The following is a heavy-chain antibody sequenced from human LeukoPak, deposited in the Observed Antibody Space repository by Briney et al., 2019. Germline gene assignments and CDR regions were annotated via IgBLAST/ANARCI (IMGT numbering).Heavy chain of an antibody. D-gene: IGHD3-16*01. J-gene: IGHJ4*02. Sequence: TGGSLRLSCAASGFTFSNYGMNGVRQAPGKGLEWVSYISSGSSTVYYADSVKGRFTISRDNAKNSLYLQMNSLRDEDTAVYYCARDPYYDYVWGSPDYWGQGTLVTVSS. CDR2: ISSGSSTV. V-gene: IGHV3-48*02. CDR3: ARDPYYDYVWGSPDY. CDR1: GFTFSNYG.